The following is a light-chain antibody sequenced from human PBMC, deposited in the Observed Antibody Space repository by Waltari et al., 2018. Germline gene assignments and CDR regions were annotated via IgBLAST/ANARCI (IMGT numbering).Light chain of an antibody. CDR2: SNSDSGK. J-gene: IGLJ3*02. CDR3: MFWPSNVWV. V-gene: IGLV5-37*01. CDR1: SDFTVCDFI. Sequence: QPVLTQPPSSSASPGESARLTCTLPSDFTVCDFILYWYQPTPGGPPRFLLYSNSDSGKAQGSGVPSRFSGSKDASANAGILLISGLQSEDEADYYCMFWPSNVWVFGGGTKLTVL.